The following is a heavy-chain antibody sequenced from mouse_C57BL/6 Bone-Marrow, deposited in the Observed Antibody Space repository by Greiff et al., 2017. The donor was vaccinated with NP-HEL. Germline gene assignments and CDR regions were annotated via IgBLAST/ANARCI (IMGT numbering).Heavy chain of an antibody. CDR2: IDPSDSET. V-gene: IGHV1-52*01. J-gene: IGHJ3*01. CDR1: GYTFTSYW. D-gene: IGHD4-1*01. CDR3: ARGLGFAY. Sequence: QVQLQQPGAELVRPGSSVKLSCKASGYTFTSYWMHWVKQRPIQGLEWIGNIDPSDSETKYNQKFKDKATLTVDKSSSTAYMQLSILTSEDSAVYYCARGLGFAYWGQGTLVTVSA.